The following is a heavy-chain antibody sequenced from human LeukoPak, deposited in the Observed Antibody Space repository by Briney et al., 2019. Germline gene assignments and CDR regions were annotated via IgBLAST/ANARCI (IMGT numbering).Heavy chain of an antibody. CDR3: ARGLSYYYGSGSLGY. Sequence: SETLSLTCAVYGGSFSGYYWSWIRQPPGKGLEWIGEINHSGSTNCNPSLKSRVTISVDTSKNQFSLKLSSVTAADTAVYYCARGLSYYYGSGSLGYWGQGTLVTVSS. V-gene: IGHV4-34*01. J-gene: IGHJ4*02. D-gene: IGHD3-10*01. CDR1: GGSFSGYY. CDR2: INHSGST.